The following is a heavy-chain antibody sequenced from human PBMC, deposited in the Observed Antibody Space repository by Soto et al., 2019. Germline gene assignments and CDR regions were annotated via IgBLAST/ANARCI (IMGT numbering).Heavy chain of an antibody. Sequence: QVQLVQSGAEVKKPGASVKVSCKASGYTFTSYDINWVRQATGQGLEWMGWMNPNSGNTGYAQKFQDRVTMTRNTAISTAYMELSSLRSEDTAVYYCARAVTTVTTRWFDPWGQGTLVTVSS. V-gene: IGHV1-8*01. CDR2: MNPNSGNT. D-gene: IGHD4-4*01. CDR1: GYTFTSYD. CDR3: ARAVTTVTTRWFDP. J-gene: IGHJ5*02.